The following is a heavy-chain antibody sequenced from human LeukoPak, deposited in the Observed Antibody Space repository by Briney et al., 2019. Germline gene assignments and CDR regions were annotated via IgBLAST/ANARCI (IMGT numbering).Heavy chain of an antibody. CDR2: INHSGST. Sequence: SETLSLTCAVYGGSFSGYYWSWIRQPPGKGLEWIGEINHSGSTNYNPSLKSRVTISVDTSKNQFSLKLSSVTAPDTAVYYCARGSSSNYVRYYYYGMDVWGQGTTVTVSS. CDR3: ARGSSSNYVRYYYYGMDV. CDR1: GGSFSGYY. V-gene: IGHV4-34*01. D-gene: IGHD4-11*01. J-gene: IGHJ6*02.